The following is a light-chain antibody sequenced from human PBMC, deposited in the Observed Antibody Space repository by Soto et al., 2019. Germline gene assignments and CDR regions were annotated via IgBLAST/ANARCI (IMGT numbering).Light chain of an antibody. J-gene: IGKJ5*01. Sequence: DIVMTKTPDSLAVSLGEXXTINCKSSQLVLSSSYNMTYLAWYQQKPGQPPVLLISWASTGEFGLPDRFSGSGSGTQFTLTISNLQAEDVAVYYCQQYHSAPITFGQGTRLEI. V-gene: IGKV4-1*01. CDR2: WAS. CDR3: QQYHSAPIT. CDR1: QLVLSSSYNMTY.